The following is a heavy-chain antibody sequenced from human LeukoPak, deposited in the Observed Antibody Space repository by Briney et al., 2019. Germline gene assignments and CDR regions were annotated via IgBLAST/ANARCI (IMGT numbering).Heavy chain of an antibody. CDR3: ARRIPTYYYDSSGYRRWAFDI. Sequence: PSQTLSLTCTVSGGSISSGGYYWSWIRQHPGKGLEWIGYIYYSGSTYYNPSLKSRVTISVDTSKNQFSLKLSSVTAADTAVYYCARRIPTYYYDSSGYRRWAFDIWGQGTMVTVSS. CDR1: GGSISSGGYY. D-gene: IGHD3-22*01. V-gene: IGHV4-31*03. CDR2: IYYSGST. J-gene: IGHJ3*02.